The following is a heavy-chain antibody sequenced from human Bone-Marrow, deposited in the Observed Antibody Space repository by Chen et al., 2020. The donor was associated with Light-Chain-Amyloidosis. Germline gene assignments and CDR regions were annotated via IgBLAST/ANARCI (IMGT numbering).Heavy chain of an antibody. D-gene: IGHD3-10*01. J-gene: IGHJ3*02. CDR3: ARVVDGSNRSEALEI. CDR1: GFTFSGYW. CDR2: IKQSGSDK. V-gene: IGHV3-7*01. Sequence: EGQLVQSGGGLVQPGGSLRLSCEASGFTFSGYWMSWVRQAPGKGLEWVANIKQSGSDKDYLESVKGRFTISRDNGKNSLYLQMNNLRAEDTAVYYCARVVDGSNRSEALEIWGQGTMVTVSS.